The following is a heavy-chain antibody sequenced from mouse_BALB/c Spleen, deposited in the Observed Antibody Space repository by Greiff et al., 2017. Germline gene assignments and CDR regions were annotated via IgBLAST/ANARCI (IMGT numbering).Heavy chain of an antibody. CDR2: IDPENGDT. V-gene: IGHV14-4*02. J-gene: IGHJ2*01. CDR1: GFNIKDYY. D-gene: IGHD2-1*01. Sequence: VHVKQSGAELVRSGASVKLSCTASGFNIKDYYMHWVKQRPEQGLEWIGWIDPENGDTEYAPKFQGKATMTADTSSNTAYLQLSSLTSEDTAVYYCNAGGNYGYWGQGTTLTVSS. CDR3: NAGGNYGY.